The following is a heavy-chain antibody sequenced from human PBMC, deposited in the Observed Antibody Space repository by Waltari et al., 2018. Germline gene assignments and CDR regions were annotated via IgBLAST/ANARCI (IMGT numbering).Heavy chain of an antibody. CDR2: ISGSAGST. CDR1: GFHLSSYA. V-gene: IGHV3-23*01. Sequence: EVQLSESGGGLVQPGGSLSLSCAASGFHLSSYAMSWVRQAPGKGLEWVSTISGSAGSTYYADSVKGRFTISRDISKNTLFLQMNSLRAEDTALYSCAKDQYTSSRRGFDSWGQGTLVTVSS. CDR3: AKDQYTSSRRGFDS. J-gene: IGHJ4*02. D-gene: IGHD3-10*01.